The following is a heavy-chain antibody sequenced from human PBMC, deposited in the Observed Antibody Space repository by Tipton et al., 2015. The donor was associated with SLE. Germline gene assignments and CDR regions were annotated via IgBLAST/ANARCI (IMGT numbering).Heavy chain of an antibody. V-gene: IGHV3-53*04. J-gene: IGHJ3*02. CDR3: ARGNTIFGVADDVFDI. CDR2: IYSGGST. CDR1: GFTVSSNY. Sequence: GSLRLSCAASGFTVSSNYMSWVRQAPGKGLEWVSVIYSGGSTYYADSVKGRFTISRHNSKNTLYLQMNSLRAEDTAVYYCARGNTIFGVADDVFDIWGQGTMVTVSS. D-gene: IGHD3-3*01.